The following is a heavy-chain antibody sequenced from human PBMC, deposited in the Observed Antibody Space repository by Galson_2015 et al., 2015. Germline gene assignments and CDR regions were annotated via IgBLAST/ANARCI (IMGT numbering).Heavy chain of an antibody. CDR3: SLLGYDSSGWRFDY. Sequence: CAISGDSVSSNSVAWNWIRQSPSRGLEWLGRTYQKSNDYAVSVKGRFTISRDNAKNSLYLQMNSLRDEDTAVYYCSLLGYDSSGWRFDYWGQGTLVTVSS. CDR1: GDSVSSNSVA. J-gene: IGHJ4*02. V-gene: IGHV6-1*01. D-gene: IGHD3-22*01. CDR2: TYQKSN.